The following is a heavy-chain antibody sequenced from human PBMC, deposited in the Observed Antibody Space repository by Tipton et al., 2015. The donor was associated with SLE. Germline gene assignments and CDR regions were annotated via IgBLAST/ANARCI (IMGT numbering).Heavy chain of an antibody. CDR1: GGSFRGYY. CDR3: ARENSYVFDY. V-gene: IGHV4-31*11. Sequence: TLSLTCAVYGGSFRGYYWSWIRQYPGKGLEWIGYIDYSGSTFYNPSLKSRITISLDTSKNQFSLRLNSMTAADTAVFYCARENSYVFDYWGQGTLVTVSS. J-gene: IGHJ4*02. D-gene: IGHD5-18*01. CDR2: IDYSGST.